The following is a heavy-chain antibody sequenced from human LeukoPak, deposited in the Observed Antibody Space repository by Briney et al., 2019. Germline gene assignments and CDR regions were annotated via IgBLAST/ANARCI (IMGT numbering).Heavy chain of an antibody. CDR1: GFIFSSYT. Sequence: PGGSLRLSCAASGFIFSSYTMNWVRQAPGKGLEWVSSISSSSSYIYYADPVKGRFTISRDNAKNSLYLQMNSLRAEDTAVYYCARESLRVVGATTVDSWGQGTLVTVSS. V-gene: IGHV3-21*01. CDR2: ISSSSSYI. CDR3: ARESLRVVGATTVDS. J-gene: IGHJ4*02. D-gene: IGHD1-26*01.